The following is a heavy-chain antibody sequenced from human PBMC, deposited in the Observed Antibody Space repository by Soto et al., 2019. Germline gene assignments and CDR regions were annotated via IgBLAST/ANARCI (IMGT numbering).Heavy chain of an antibody. CDR3: AKDTGRAPTPRGSSTVRGANMGAIDY. Sequence: GGSLRLSCAASGFTFSSYAMSWVRQAPGKGLEWVSAISGSGGSTYYADSVKGRFTISRDNSKNTLYLQMNSLRAEDTAVYYCAKDTGRAPTPRGSSTVRGANMGAIDYWGQGTLVTVSS. D-gene: IGHD3-10*01. CDR1: GFTFSSYA. CDR2: ISGSGGST. J-gene: IGHJ4*02. V-gene: IGHV3-23*01.